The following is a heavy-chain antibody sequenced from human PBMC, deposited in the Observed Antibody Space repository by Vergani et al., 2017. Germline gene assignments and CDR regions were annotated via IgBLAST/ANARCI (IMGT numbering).Heavy chain of an antibody. CDR2: IIPILGIA. D-gene: IGHD4/OR15-4a*01. CDR3: ARLYGGYYYYGMDV. Sequence: QVQLVQSGAEVKKPGSSVKVSCKASGGTFSSYTISWVRQAPGQGLEWMGRIIPILGIANYAQKFQGRVTITADESTSTAYMELSSLRSEDTAVYYCARLYGGYYYYGMDVWGQGTTVTVSS. CDR1: GGTFSSYT. V-gene: IGHV1-69*02. J-gene: IGHJ6*02.